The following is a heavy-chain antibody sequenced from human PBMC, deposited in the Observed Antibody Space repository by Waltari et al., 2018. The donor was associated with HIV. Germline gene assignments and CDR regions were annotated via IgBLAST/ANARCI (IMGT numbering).Heavy chain of an antibody. CDR3: TREGAGTNY. D-gene: IGHD6-19*01. V-gene: IGHV3-49*03. Sequence: EVQLVESGGGLVQPGRSLRLYCTTSGFTFGDYAVSWFRQAPGKGVELVIFIRSKTYGGTTEYAASVKGRFTISRDDSKSIAYLQMNSLKTEDTAVYYCTREGAGTNYWGQGTLVTVSS. J-gene: IGHJ4*02. CDR2: IRSKTYGGTT. CDR1: GFTFGDYA.